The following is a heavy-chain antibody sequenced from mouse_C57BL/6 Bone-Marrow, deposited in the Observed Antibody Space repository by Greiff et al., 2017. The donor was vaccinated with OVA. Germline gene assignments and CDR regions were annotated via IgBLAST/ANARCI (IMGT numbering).Heavy chain of an antibody. V-gene: IGHV1-80*01. CDR1: GYAFSSYW. CDR3: ARGWSPYAMDY. J-gene: IGHJ4*01. Sequence: QVQLQQSGAELVKPGASVKISCKASGYAFSSYWMNWVKQRPGKGLEWIGQIYPGDGDTNYNGKFKGKATLTADKSSSTAYMQLSSLTSEDSAVYFCARGWSPYAMDYWGQGTSVTVSS. D-gene: IGHD3-3*01. CDR2: IYPGDGDT.